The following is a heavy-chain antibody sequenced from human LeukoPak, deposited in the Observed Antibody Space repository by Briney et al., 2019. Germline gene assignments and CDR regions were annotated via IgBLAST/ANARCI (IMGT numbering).Heavy chain of an antibody. D-gene: IGHD2-2*01. CDR2: ISSSSSYI. Sequence: GGCLRLSCAASGFTFSSYSMNWVRQAPGKGLEWVSSISSSSSYIYYADSVNGRFTISRDNAKNSLYLQMNSLRAEDTAVYYCAREYCSSTSCEEDYWGQGTRLTVSS. V-gene: IGHV3-21*01. J-gene: IGHJ4*02. CDR3: AREYCSSTSCEEDY. CDR1: GFTFSSYS.